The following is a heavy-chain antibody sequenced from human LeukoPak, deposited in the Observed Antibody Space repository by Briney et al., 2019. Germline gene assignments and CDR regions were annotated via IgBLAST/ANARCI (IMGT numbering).Heavy chain of an antibody. CDR1: GGSISSSSYY. Sequence: SETLSLTCTVSGGSISSSSYYWGWIRQPPGKGLEWIGSIYYSGGTYYYPSLKSRVTISVDMSKNQFSLKLTSVTAADTAVYYCARHSLPYCSGGTCYGDNDAFDIWGQGTMVTISS. D-gene: IGHD2-15*01. V-gene: IGHV4-39*01. CDR2: IYYSGGT. CDR3: ARHSLPYCSGGTCYGDNDAFDI. J-gene: IGHJ3*02.